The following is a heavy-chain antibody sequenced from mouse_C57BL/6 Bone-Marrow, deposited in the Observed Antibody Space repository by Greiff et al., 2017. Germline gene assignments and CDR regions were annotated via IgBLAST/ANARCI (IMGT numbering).Heavy chain of an antibody. CDR2: ILPGSGST. J-gene: IGHJ3*01. CDR1: GYTFTGYW. Sequence: QVQLQQSGAELMKPGASVKLSCKATGYTFTGYWIEWVKQRPGHGLEWIGEILPGSGSTNYNEKFKGKATFTADTSSNTAYMQLSSLTTEDSAIYYCARSGVRDYDVGAWFAYWGQGTLVTVSA. D-gene: IGHD2-4*01. V-gene: IGHV1-9*01. CDR3: ARSGVRDYDVGAWFAY.